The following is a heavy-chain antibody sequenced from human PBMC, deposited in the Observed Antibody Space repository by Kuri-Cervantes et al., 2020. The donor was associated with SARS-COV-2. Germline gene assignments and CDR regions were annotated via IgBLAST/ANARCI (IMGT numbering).Heavy chain of an antibody. CDR1: GDTFTGYN. CDR3: ARQVVVPVYGMDV. CDR2: INPNSGGT. D-gene: IGHD2-2*01. V-gene: IGHV1-2*02. J-gene: IGHJ6*02. Sequence: ASVKVSCKASGDTFTGYNMHWGRHAPGQGLEWRVWINPNSGGTTYAQKFQGRVTKTRDTSISTSCMELSRLRSVDTAVYYCARQVVVPVYGMDVWGQGTTVTVSS.